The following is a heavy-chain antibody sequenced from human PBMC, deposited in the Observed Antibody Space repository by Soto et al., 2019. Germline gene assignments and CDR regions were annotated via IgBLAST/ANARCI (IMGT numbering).Heavy chain of an antibody. D-gene: IGHD2-2*01. V-gene: IGHV3-33*01. CDR1: GFTFSSYG. CDR3: ARDSARIVVVPPVDGDNWLDP. Sequence: QVQLVESGGGVVQPGRSLRLSCAASGFTFSSYGMHWVRQAPGKGLEWVAVIWYDGSNKYYADSVKGRFTISRDNSKNTLYLQMNSLRAEDTAVYYCARDSARIVVVPPVDGDNWLDPWGQGTLVTVSS. CDR2: IWYDGSNK. J-gene: IGHJ5*02.